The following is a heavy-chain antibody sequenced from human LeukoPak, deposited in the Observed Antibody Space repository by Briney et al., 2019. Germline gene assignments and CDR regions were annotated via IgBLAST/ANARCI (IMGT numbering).Heavy chain of an antibody. CDR1: GGSFSGYY. D-gene: IGHD7-27*01. CDR2: INRSGST. J-gene: IGHJ5*02. CDR3: AREAWGLLNWFDP. V-gene: IGHV4-34*01. Sequence: PSETLSLTCAVYGGSFSGYYWSWIRQPPGKGLEWIGEINRSGSTNYNPSLKSRVTISVDTSKYQFSLKLSSVTAADTAVYYCAREAWGLLNWFDPWGQGTLVTVSS.